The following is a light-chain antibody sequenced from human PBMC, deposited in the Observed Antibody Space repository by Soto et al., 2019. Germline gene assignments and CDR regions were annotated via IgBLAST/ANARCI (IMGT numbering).Light chain of an antibody. V-gene: IGKV1-5*03. J-gene: IGKJ4*01. CDR2: KAI. CDR1: QTISTW. CDR3: PQYNTYFSLS. Sequence: DILMTQSPSTLSASVGDRITITCRASQTISTWVAWYQQKPGRAPKLLIYKAISLESGVPARFSGSGSGTEFTLTISGLQPDDFASYYCPQYNTYFSLSFGGGTRVDVK.